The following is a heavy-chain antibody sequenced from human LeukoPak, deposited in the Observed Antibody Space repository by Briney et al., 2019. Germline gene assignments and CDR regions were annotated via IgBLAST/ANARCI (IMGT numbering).Heavy chain of an antibody. J-gene: IGHJ6*03. D-gene: IGHD1-26*01. Sequence: ASVKVSCKASGYTFTGYYMHWVRQAPGQGLEWMGWINPNSGGANYAQKFQGRVTMTRDTSISTAYMELSRLRSDDTAVYYCATEPPARQDPSGYYLYYYMGVGGKGTTVTVP. CDR1: GYTFTGYY. V-gene: IGHV1-2*02. CDR2: INPNSGGA. CDR3: ATEPPARQDPSGYYLYYYMGV.